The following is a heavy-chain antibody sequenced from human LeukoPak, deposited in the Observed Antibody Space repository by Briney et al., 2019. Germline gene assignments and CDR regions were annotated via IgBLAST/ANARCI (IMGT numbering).Heavy chain of an antibody. V-gene: IGHV7-4-1*02. CDR1: GYAFIDYA. Sequence: ASVKVSCKASGYAFIDYAINWVRQAPGQGLEWMGWINTNTGNPTYAQGFTGRFVFSLDTSVSTTYLQISSLKAEDTAVYYCARDPGDDFVVPGGPWGQGTLVTVSS. CDR3: ARDPGDDFVVPGGP. J-gene: IGHJ5*02. D-gene: IGHD2-2*01. CDR2: INTNTGNP.